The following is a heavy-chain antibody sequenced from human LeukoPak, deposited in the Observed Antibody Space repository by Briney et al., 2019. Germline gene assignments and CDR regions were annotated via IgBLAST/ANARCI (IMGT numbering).Heavy chain of an antibody. CDR3: ARGYSGTYYDAFDI. CDR1: GGSISSYY. Sequence: SETLSLTCTVSGGSISSYYWSWIRQPAGKGLAWIGRIYASGNTNYNPSLKSRVTMSVDTSNNQFSLTLTSESAADTAVYYCARGYSGTYYDAFDIWGQGTMVTVSS. D-gene: IGHD1-26*01. CDR2: IYASGNT. J-gene: IGHJ3*02. V-gene: IGHV4-4*07.